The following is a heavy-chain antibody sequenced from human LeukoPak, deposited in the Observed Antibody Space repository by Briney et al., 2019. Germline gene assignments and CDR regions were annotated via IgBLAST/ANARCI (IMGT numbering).Heavy chain of an antibody. CDR1: GFTFSTYW. J-gene: IGHJ4*02. Sequence: GGSLRLSCAASGFTFSTYWMSWVRQAPGKGLEWVANIREDGSEKYYVDSVKGQFTISRDNAKNSLFLQMDSLRAEDTAVYYCARDLAGHYYGSGSSFDYWGQGTLVTVSS. CDR2: IREDGSEK. D-gene: IGHD3-10*01. CDR3: ARDLAGHYYGSGSSFDY. V-gene: IGHV3-7*01.